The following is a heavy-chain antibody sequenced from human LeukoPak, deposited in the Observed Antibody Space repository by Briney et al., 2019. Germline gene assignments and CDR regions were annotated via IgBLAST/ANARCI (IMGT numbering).Heavy chain of an antibody. Sequence: ASVKVSCEASGYTFTSYDINWVRQATGQGLEWMGWMNPNSGNTGYAQKFQGRVTMTRNTSISTAYMELSSLRSEDTAVYYCARVGEISDLDYGMDVWGQGTTVTVSS. V-gene: IGHV1-8*01. J-gene: IGHJ6*02. D-gene: IGHD3-10*01. CDR1: GYTFTSYD. CDR3: ARVGEISDLDYGMDV. CDR2: MNPNSGNT.